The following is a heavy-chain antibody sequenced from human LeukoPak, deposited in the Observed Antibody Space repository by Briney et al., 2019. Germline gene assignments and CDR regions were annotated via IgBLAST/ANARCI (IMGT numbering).Heavy chain of an antibody. Sequence: PSETLSLTCTVSGGSISSSSYYWGWIRQPPGKGLEWIGSIYYSGSTNYNPSLKSRVTISVDTSKNQFSLKLSSVTAADTAVYYCARRVFGVDDWFDPWGQGTLVTVSS. D-gene: IGHD3-3*01. CDR3: ARRVFGVDDWFDP. V-gene: IGHV4-39*07. J-gene: IGHJ5*02. CDR2: IYYSGST. CDR1: GGSISSSSYY.